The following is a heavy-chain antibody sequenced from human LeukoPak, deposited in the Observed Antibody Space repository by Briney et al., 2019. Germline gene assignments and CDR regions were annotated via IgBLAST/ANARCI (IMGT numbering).Heavy chain of an antibody. D-gene: IGHD1-7*01. Sequence: GESLQISCKGSGYTFSSYWIGWVRQMPGKGLEYMGLIYPADSDTRYSPSFQGQVTISADESLSTAYLQWSSLKASDTAMYYCARFITGNTNWFDPWGQGTLVTVSS. CDR2: IYPADSDT. CDR3: ARFITGNTNWFDP. V-gene: IGHV5-51*01. J-gene: IGHJ5*02. CDR1: GYTFSSYW.